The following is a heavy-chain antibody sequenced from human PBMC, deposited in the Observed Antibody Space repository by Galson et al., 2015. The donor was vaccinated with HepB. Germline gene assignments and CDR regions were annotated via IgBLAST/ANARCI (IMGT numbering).Heavy chain of an antibody. CDR2: ISSSSSYI. D-gene: IGHD2-2*01. Sequence: SLRLSCAASGFTFSSYSMNWVRQAPGKGLEWVSSISSSSSYIYYADSVKGRFTISRDNAKNSLYLQMNSLRAEDTAVYYCARGAGRRVGGLGYCSSTSCDNFDYWGQGTLVTVSS. J-gene: IGHJ4*02. V-gene: IGHV3-21*01. CDR3: ARGAGRRVGGLGYCSSTSCDNFDY. CDR1: GFTFSSYS.